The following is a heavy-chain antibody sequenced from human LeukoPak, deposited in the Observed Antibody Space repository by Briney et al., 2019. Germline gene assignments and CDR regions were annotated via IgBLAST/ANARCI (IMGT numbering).Heavy chain of an antibody. J-gene: IGHJ6*03. CDR3: AATYYYAYYYYYYMDV. Sequence: PSETLSLTCTVSGGSISSGSYYWSWIRQPAGKGLEWIGRIYTSGSTNYNPSLKSRVTISVDTSKNQFSLKLSSVTAADTAVYYCAATYYYAYYYYYYMDVWGKGTTVTVSS. CDR2: IYTSGST. V-gene: IGHV4-61*02. CDR1: GGSISSGSYY. D-gene: IGHD3-10*01.